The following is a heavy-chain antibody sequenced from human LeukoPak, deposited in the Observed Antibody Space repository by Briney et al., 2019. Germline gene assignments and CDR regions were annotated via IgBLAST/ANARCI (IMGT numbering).Heavy chain of an antibody. Sequence: PVGSLRLSCAASGFTFSSYSMNWVRQAPGKGLEWVSYISSSSSTIYYADSVKGRFTISRDNAKNSLYLQMNSLRAEDTAVYYCARGSHSSGWHYLFDYWGQGTLVTVSS. CDR1: GFTFSSYS. CDR3: ARGSHSSGWHYLFDY. D-gene: IGHD6-19*01. CDR2: ISSSSSTI. V-gene: IGHV3-48*01. J-gene: IGHJ4*02.